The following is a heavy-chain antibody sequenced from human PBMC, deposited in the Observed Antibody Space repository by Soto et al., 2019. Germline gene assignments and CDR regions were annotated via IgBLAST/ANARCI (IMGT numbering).Heavy chain of an antibody. Sequence: QVQVVQSGDEVKKPGASVKVSCKASGYTFTNYGFSWVRQAPGQGLEWMGWISGYNGNTKYAEKFQGRVTMTTDTSTSRAHMELRSLRSDDSAVYYWAREGQAPYYYYGMDVWGQGTAVTVSS. V-gene: IGHV1-18*01. CDR3: AREGQAPYYYYGMDV. CDR2: ISGYNGNT. J-gene: IGHJ6*02. CDR1: GYTFTNYG.